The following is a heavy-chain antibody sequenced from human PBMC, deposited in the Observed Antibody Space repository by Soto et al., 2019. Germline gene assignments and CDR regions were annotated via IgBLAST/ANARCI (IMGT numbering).Heavy chain of an antibody. D-gene: IGHD3-3*01. J-gene: IGHJ6*02. Sequence: GGSLRLSCAASGFTFSSYWMSWVRQAPGKWLEWVANIKQDGSEKYYVDSVKGRFTISRDNAKNSLYLQMNSLRAEDTAVYYCAREFNDFWSGYHYYYYYGMDVWGQGXTVTVYS. CDR1: GFTFSSYW. CDR3: AREFNDFWSGYHYYYYYGMDV. V-gene: IGHV3-7*03. CDR2: IKQDGSEK.